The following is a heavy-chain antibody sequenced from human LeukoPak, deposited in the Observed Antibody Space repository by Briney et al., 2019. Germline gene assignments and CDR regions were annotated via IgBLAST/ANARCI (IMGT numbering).Heavy chain of an antibody. CDR3: ARDWSGYYPNWFDP. J-gene: IGHJ5*02. D-gene: IGHD3-3*01. CDR2: IIPIFGTA. V-gene: IGHV1-69*13. Sequence: SVKVSCTASGYTFTSYGISWVRQAPGQGLEWMGGIIPIFGTANYAQKFQGRVTITADESTSTAYMELSSLRSEDTAVYYCARDWSGYYPNWFDPWGQGTLVTVSS. CDR1: GYTFTSYG.